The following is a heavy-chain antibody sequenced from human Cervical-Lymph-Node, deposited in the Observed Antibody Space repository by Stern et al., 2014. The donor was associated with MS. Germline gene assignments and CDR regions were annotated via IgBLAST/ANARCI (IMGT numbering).Heavy chain of an antibody. CDR1: GGTLTSYA. CDR2: IIPIVGTA. J-gene: IGHJ6*02. CDR3: ARDAVAVAGTYEYYYYGMDV. D-gene: IGHD6-19*01. Sequence: VQLVESGAEVKKPGSSVTVSCKPSGGTLTSYAISWVRQAPGQGLEWMGGIIPIVGTATYAEKFQGRVRLTADASRNTAYMELRSLRSEDTAVYYCARDAVAVAGTYEYYYYGMDVWGQGTTVTVSS. V-gene: IGHV1-69*01.